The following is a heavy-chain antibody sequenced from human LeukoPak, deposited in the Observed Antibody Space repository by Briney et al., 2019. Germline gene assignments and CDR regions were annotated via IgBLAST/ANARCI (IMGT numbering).Heavy chain of an antibody. D-gene: IGHD3-10*01. CDR2: MNANSGNT. CDR1: GYSFTSYD. V-gene: IGHV1-8*01. Sequence: ASVKVSCKASGYSFTSYDINWVRQATGQGLEWMGWMNANSGNTGYAHKFQGRVTMTRNTSISTAYMELSSLRCEDTAVYYCARGTRITIVRGVTYYFDYWGQGTLVTVSS. J-gene: IGHJ4*02. CDR3: ARGTRITIVRGVTYYFDY.